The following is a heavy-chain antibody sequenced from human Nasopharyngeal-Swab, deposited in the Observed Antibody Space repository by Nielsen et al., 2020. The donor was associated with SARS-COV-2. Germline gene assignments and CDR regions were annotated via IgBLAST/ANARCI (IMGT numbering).Heavy chain of an antibody. CDR1: GGSISSYY. CDR2: IYYSGST. Sequence: SETLSLTCTLSGGSISSYYWSWIRQPPGKGLEWIGYIYYSGSTNYNPSLKSRVTISVDTPKNQFSLKLSSVTAADTAVYYCARGYSSGLYFDWGQGTLVTVSP. D-gene: IGHD6-19*01. V-gene: IGHV4-59*08. J-gene: IGHJ4*02. CDR3: ARGYSSGLYFD.